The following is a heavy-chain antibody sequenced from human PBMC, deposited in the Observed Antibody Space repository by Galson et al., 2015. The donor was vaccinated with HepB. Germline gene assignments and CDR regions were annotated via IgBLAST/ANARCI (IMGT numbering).Heavy chain of an antibody. D-gene: IGHD2-2*02. Sequence: SVKVSCQVSGHTLAGLSMHWVRQAPGKGLEWVGGFDPEDGETIYAQKFQGRVTMTEDTSTDTAYMELSSLRSEDRAVYYCATGLESCGYTGWGQGTLVAVSS. V-gene: IGHV1-24*01. J-gene: IGHJ4*02. CDR3: ATGLESCGYTG. CDR2: FDPEDGET. CDR1: GHTLAGLS.